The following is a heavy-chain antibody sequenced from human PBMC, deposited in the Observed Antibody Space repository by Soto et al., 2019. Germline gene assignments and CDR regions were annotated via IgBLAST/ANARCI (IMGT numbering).Heavy chain of an antibody. V-gene: IGHV1-18*01. CDR2: ISAHNGNT. D-gene: IGHD4-17*01. CDR1: GYTFTGYA. CDR3: ARPSSDYGDWGWSLAY. J-gene: IGHJ4*02. Sequence: QVQLVQSGAEVKNPGASVTVSCTASGYTFTGYAISWVRQAPGQGLEWMGWISAHNGNTNFAQKFQGRVTMTTDPSTSTAYMELRSLRSDDTAVYYCARPSSDYGDWGWSLAYWGQGTLVTVSS.